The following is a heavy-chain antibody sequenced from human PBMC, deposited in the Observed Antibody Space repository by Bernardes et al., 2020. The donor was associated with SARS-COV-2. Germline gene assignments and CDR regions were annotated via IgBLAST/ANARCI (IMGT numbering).Heavy chain of an antibody. CDR2: INPNSGGT. Sequence: KVSCKASGYTFTGYYMHWVRQAPGQGLEWMGWINPNSGGTNYAQKFQGRVTMTRDTSISTAYMELSRLRSDDTAVYYCARELFHISQYFDWPPGDYWGQGTLVTVSS. D-gene: IGHD3-9*01. CDR3: ARELFHISQYFDWPPGDY. V-gene: IGHV1-2*02. J-gene: IGHJ4*02. CDR1: GYTFTGYY.